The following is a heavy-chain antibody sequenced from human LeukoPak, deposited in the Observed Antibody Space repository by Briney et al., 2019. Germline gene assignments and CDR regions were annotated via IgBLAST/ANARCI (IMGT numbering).Heavy chain of an antibody. Sequence: GGSLRLSCAASGFTFSSYSMNWVRQAPGKGLEWVSSISSSSSYIYYADSVKGRFTISRDNSKNTLYLQMSSLRVEDTALYYCAKSVSGYYVFDYWGQGTLVTVSS. V-gene: IGHV3-21*01. CDR3: AKSVSGYYVFDY. D-gene: IGHD3-3*01. CDR1: GFTFSSYS. CDR2: ISSSSSYI. J-gene: IGHJ4*02.